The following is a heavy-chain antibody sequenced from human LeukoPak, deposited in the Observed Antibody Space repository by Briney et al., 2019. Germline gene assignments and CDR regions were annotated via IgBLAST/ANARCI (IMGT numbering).Heavy chain of an antibody. V-gene: IGHV3-9*01. CDR2: ISWNSGSI. J-gene: IGHJ4*02. Sequence: PGGSLRLSCVASGFTFDDYAMHWVRQAPGKGLEWVSGISWNSGSIGYADSVKGRFTISRDNSKSTLYLQMNSLRAEDTAVYFCARSSERKYYFDYWGQGTLVTVSS. CDR1: GFTFDDYA. CDR3: ARSSERKYYFDY. D-gene: IGHD3-22*01.